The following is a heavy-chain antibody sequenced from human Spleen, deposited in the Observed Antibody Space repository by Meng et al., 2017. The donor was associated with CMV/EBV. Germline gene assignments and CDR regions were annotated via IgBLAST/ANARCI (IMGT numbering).Heavy chain of an antibody. CDR2: IRGSGGRGGI. Sequence: GGSLRLSCKVSGTRFSSYAMSWVRQAPGKGLEWVSGIRGSGGRGGIKYRDSVEGRFTISRDNTKNTLYLQMDSLRIDDTGVYYCAKDLRYELLQGDAFDSWGQGTVVTVSS. CDR1: GTRFSSYA. D-gene: IGHD5-12*01. V-gene: IGHV3-23*01. CDR3: AKDLRYELLQGDAFDS. J-gene: IGHJ3*02.